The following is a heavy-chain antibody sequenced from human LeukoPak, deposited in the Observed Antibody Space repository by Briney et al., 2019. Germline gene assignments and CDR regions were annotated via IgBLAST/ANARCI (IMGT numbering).Heavy chain of an antibody. Sequence: GGSLRLSCAASRFTFSDYYMSWIRQAPGKGLEWVSYISSSGSTIYYADSVKGRFTISRDNAKNSLYLQMNSLRSEDTAVYYCANPDQTSPGRFKYGMDVWGQGTTVTVSS. D-gene: IGHD2-2*01. CDR1: RFTFSDYY. V-gene: IGHV3-11*01. J-gene: IGHJ6*02. CDR2: ISSSGSTI. CDR3: ANPDQTSPGRFKYGMDV.